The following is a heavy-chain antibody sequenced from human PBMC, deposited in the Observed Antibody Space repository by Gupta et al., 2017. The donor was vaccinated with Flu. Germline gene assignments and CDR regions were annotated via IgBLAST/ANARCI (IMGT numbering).Heavy chain of an antibody. CDR1: GFTFSSYS. CDR2: ISSSSSYI. D-gene: IGHD5-12*01. CDR3: AREGWLRYYGMDV. J-gene: IGHJ6*02. Sequence: GGSLRLSCAASGFTFSSYSMNWVRQAPGKGLEWVSSISSSSSYIYYADSVKGRFTISRDNAKNSLYLQMNSLRAEDTAVYYCAREGWLRYYGMDVWGQGTTVTVSS. V-gene: IGHV3-21*01.